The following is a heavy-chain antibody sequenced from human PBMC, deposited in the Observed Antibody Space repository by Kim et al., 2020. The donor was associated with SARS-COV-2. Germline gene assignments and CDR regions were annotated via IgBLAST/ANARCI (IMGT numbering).Heavy chain of an antibody. J-gene: IGHJ6*02. V-gene: IGHV3-15*01. Sequence: AEPVKGRFTISRDDSKNTLYLQMNSLKTEDTAVYYCTTDSPPGYYYGMDVWGQGTTVTVSS. CDR3: TTDSPPGYYYGMDV.